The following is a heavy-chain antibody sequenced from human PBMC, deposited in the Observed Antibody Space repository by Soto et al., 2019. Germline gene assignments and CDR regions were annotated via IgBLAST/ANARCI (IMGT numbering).Heavy chain of an antibody. CDR2: IYPGDSDT. D-gene: IGHD4-17*01. V-gene: IGHV5-51*01. Sequence: GESLKISCKGSGYSFTSYWIGWVRQMPGKGLEWMGIIYPGDSDTRYSPSFQGQVTISADKSISTAYLQWSSLKASDTAMYYCAFAYNYGDYYYGMDVWGQGTTVTVSS. CDR1: GYSFTSYW. J-gene: IGHJ6*02. CDR3: AFAYNYGDYYYGMDV.